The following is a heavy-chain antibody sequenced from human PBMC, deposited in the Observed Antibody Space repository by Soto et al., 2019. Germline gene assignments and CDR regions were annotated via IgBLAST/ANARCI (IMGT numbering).Heavy chain of an antibody. CDR2: MNPNSGNT. J-gene: IGHJ5*02. V-gene: IGHV1-8*01. Sequence: GASVKVSCKASGYTFTSYDINWVRQATGQGLEWMGWMNPNSGNTGYAQKFQGRVTMTRNTSISTAYMELSSLRSEDTAVYYCARWPCGGDCYREPQGGRWFDPWGQGTLVTVSS. D-gene: IGHD2-21*02. CDR1: GYTFTSYD. CDR3: ARWPCGGDCYREPQGGRWFDP.